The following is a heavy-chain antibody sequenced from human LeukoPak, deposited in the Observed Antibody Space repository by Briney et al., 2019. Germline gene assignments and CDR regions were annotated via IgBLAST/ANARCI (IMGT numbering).Heavy chain of an antibody. CDR2: INTSGGST. CDR1: GYAFTSYY. Sequence: EASVKVSCKASGYAFTSYYMHWVRQAPGQGLEWMGIINTSGGSTSYAQKFQGRVTMTRDMSTSTVYMELSSLRSEDTAVYYCARENSSGYYTIDYWGQGTLVTVSS. D-gene: IGHD3-3*01. J-gene: IGHJ4*02. V-gene: IGHV1-46*01. CDR3: ARENSSGYYTIDY.